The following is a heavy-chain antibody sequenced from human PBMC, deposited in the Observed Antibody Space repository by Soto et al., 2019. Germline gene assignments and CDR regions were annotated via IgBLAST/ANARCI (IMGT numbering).Heavy chain of an antibody. CDR2: INPSGGST. Sequence: ASVKVSCKASGYTFISYDMHWVRQAPGQGLEWMGIINPSGGSTSYAQKFQGRVTMTRDTSTSTVYMELSSLRSEDTAVYYCARGDCSSTSCYAVLDYWGQGTLVTVSS. CDR1: GYTFISYD. J-gene: IGHJ4*02. V-gene: IGHV1-46*01. CDR3: ARGDCSSTSCYAVLDY. D-gene: IGHD2-2*01.